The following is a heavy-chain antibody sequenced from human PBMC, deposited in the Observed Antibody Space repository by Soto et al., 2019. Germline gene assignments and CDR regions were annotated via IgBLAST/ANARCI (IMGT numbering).Heavy chain of an antibody. Sequence: GGSLRLSCAASGFAFSTYAMTWVRQAPGKGLEWVSTISGSGSSTYYADSVNGRFTISRDNSKNTLFLQMNSLRAEDTAVYYCARDVNPSYWGHGTLVTVSS. CDR2: ISGSGSST. V-gene: IGHV3-23*01. J-gene: IGHJ4*01. CDR3: ARDVNPSY. CDR1: GFAFSTYA.